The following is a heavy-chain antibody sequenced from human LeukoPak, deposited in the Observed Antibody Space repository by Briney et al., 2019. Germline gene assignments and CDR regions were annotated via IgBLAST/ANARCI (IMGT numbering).Heavy chain of an antibody. Sequence: GGSLRLSCAASGFTFSHFEMNWVRQAPGKGLEWVSSISSSSSYIYYADSVKGRFTISRDNAKNSLYLQMNSLRAEDTAVYYCARTQSGITMIVDAFDIWGQGTMVTVSS. D-gene: IGHD3-22*01. V-gene: IGHV3-21*01. CDR2: ISSSSSYI. J-gene: IGHJ3*02. CDR3: ARTQSGITMIVDAFDI. CDR1: GFTFSHFE.